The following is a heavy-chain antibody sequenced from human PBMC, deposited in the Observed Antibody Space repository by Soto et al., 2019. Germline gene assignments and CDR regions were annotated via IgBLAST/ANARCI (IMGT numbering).Heavy chain of an antibody. V-gene: IGHV3-48*04. J-gene: IGHJ4*02. Sequence: EVQLVESGGGLVQPGGSLRLSCAASGFALSSYSMNWVRQAPGRGLEWVSYISRTGSYIHYADSVKGRFTISRDNAKNSLFLQMDSLRVEDTAVHYCARDPDELDYWGQGTLVTVSS. CDR1: GFALSSYS. CDR3: ARDPDELDY. CDR2: ISRTGSYI.